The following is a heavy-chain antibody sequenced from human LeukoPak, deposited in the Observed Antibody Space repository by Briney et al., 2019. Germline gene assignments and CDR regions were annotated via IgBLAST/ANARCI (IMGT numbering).Heavy chain of an antibody. V-gene: IGHV3-7*01. J-gene: IGHJ4*02. CDR3: ARELGNDYGDYYFDY. D-gene: IGHD4-17*01. CDR1: GFTFSSYW. Sequence: GGSLRLSCAASGFTFSSYWMSWVRQAPGKGVEWVANIKQDGREKYYVDSVKGRFTISRDNAKNSLYLQMNSLRAEDTAVYYCARELGNDYGDYYFDYWGQGTLVTVSS. CDR2: IKQDGREK.